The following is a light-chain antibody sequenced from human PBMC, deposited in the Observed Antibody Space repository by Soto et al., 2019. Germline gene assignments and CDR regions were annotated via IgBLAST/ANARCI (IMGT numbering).Light chain of an antibody. Sequence: EIVLTQSPGTLSLSPGERATLSCRASPSVSSSYLAWYQQKPGQAPRLLIYGASSMATGIPGRFSGSVSGTDFTFTISRLEPEDFAVYYCQQYGSSPGTFGQGTKVEIK. CDR1: PSVSSSY. J-gene: IGKJ1*01. CDR2: GAS. CDR3: QQYGSSPGT. V-gene: IGKV3-20*01.